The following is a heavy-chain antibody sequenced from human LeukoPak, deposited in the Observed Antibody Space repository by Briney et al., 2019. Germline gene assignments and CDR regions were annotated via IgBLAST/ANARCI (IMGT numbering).Heavy chain of an antibody. V-gene: IGHV1-2*02. D-gene: IGHD2-2*01. Sequence: ASVKVSCKASGYNFADYYLHWVRLSPGQGLEWMGWINPHSGGTNYAEKFQGRLSMTRDTSISTASMELSRLRDDDTAVYFCARGWPYVVAVPGAIWGFWGQGTRVTVSS. CDR1: GYNFADYY. CDR3: ARGWPYVVAVPGAIWGF. CDR2: INPHSGGT. J-gene: IGHJ4*02.